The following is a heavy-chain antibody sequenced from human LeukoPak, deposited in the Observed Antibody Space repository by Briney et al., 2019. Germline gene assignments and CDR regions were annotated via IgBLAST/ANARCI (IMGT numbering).Heavy chain of an antibody. J-gene: IGHJ4*02. CDR3: ARLSRRVYYYGSGSPLGGVFEY. CDR2: INHSGST. Sequence: PSETLSLTCAVYGGSSSGYYWSWIRKPPGKGLEWMGEINHSGSTNYNPSLKSRVTISVDTSKNQFSLKLSSVTAAGTAVYYCARLSRRVYYYGSGSPLGGVFEYWGQGTLVTVSS. V-gene: IGHV4-34*01. CDR1: GGSSSGYY. D-gene: IGHD3-10*01.